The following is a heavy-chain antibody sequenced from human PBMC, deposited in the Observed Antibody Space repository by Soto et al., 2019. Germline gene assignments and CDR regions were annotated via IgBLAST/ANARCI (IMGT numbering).Heavy chain of an antibody. J-gene: IGHJ4*02. CDR1: GFTVSANH. V-gene: IGHV3-66*01. CDR2: IYSGGDT. Sequence: GGSLRLSCAASGFTVSANHMSWVRQAPGKGLEWVSVIYSGGDTYYADSVKGRFTISRDNSKNTLSLQMNSLRADDTAVYYCARKFYDYIWGSSKGYYFDCWGQGTLVTVSS. D-gene: IGHD3-16*01. CDR3: ARKFYDYIWGSSKGYYFDC.